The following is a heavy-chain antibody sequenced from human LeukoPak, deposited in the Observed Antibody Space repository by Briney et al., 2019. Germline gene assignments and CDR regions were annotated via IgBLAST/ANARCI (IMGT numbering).Heavy chain of an antibody. D-gene: IGHD3-16*02. Sequence: GGSLRLSCAASGFTFSSYAMSWVRQAPGKGLGWVSAISGSGGSTYYADSVKGRFTISRDNSKNTLYLQMNSLRAEDTAVYYCAKAGNSALRLGELSLHGSWVSYWYFNLWGRGTLVTVSS. V-gene: IGHV3-23*01. CDR2: ISGSGGST. CDR3: AKAGNSALRLGELSLHGSWVSYWYFNL. J-gene: IGHJ2*01. CDR1: GFTFSSYA.